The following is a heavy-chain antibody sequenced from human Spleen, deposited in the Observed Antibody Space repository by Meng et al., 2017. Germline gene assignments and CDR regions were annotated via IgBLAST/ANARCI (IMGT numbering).Heavy chain of an antibody. Sequence: QEQLQQWGAGLLKPSETLSLTCAVYGGSFSGYYWSWIRQPQGKGLEWIGEINHSGSTNYNPSLKSRVTISVDTSKNQFSLKLSSVTAADTAVYYCAREGRSHQVGVSVYWGQGNLVTVSS. V-gene: IGHV4-34*01. CDR2: INHSGST. J-gene: IGHJ4*02. D-gene: IGHD2-21*01. CDR3: AREGRSHQVGVSVY. CDR1: GGSFSGYY.